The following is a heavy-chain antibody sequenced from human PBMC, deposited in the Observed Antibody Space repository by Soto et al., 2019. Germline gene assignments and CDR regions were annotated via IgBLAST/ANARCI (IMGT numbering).Heavy chain of an antibody. J-gene: IGHJ3*02. D-gene: IGHD5-18*01. CDR1: GGTFSSYA. Sequence: QVQLVQSGAEVKKPGSSVKVSCKASGGTFSSYAISWVRQAPGQGLEWMGGIIPIFGTANYAQKFQGRVTITADESTSTAYMELSSLRSGDTAVYYCARDMTPHSDLQLWYDAFDIWGQGTMVTVSS. CDR3: ARDMTPHSDLQLWYDAFDI. CDR2: IIPIFGTA. V-gene: IGHV1-69*12.